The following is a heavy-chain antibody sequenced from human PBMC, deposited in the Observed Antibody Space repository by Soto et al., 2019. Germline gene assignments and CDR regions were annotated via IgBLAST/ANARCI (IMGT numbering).Heavy chain of an antibody. V-gene: IGHV4-39*01. Sequence: QLQLQESGPGLVKPSETLSLTCTVSGGSISSSSYYWGWIRQPPGKGLEWIGSIYYSGSTYYNPSLKSRVTISVDTSKNQFSLKLSSVTAADTAVYYCARQPCQYCTNPLLIYYYYYYMDVWGKGTTVTVSS. CDR1: GGSISSSSYY. D-gene: IGHD2-8*01. CDR2: IYYSGST. J-gene: IGHJ6*03. CDR3: ARQPCQYCTNPLLIYYYYYYMDV.